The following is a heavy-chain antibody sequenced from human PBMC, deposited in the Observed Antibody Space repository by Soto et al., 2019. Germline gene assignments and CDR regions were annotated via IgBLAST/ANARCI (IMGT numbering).Heavy chain of an antibody. CDR3: VPLQPSAIVGRPGVDV. D-gene: IGHD6-6*01. CDR1: GDTFSRYA. CDR2: VIPLFRTT. Sequence: QVQLVQSGAEVKKPGSSVKVSCKASGDTFSRYAITWVRQARGQGLEWMGGVIPLFRTTNYAQKFQGRVTITADESTTTAYMELSDLRSEDTAVYYCVPLQPSAIVGRPGVDVWGQGTTVTVSS. V-gene: IGHV1-69*01. J-gene: IGHJ6*02.